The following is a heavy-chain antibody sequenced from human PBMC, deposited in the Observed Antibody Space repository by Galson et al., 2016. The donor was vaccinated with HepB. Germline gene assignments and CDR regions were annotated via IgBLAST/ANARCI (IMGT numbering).Heavy chain of an antibody. V-gene: IGHV1-46*01. Sequence: SVKVSCKASGYTFTSYYMHWVRQAPGQGLEWMGVINPSGGTTIYAQRFQGRVTMTRDTSTSTVYIELSSLRSEDTAVYYCARGLMDGSSWYLDYWGQGTLVTVSS. CDR1: GYTFTSYY. J-gene: IGHJ4*02. CDR3: ARGLMDGSSWYLDY. D-gene: IGHD6-13*01. CDR2: INPSGGTT.